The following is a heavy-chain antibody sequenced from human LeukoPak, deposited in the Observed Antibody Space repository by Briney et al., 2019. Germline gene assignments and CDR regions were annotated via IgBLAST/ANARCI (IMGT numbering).Heavy chain of an antibody. CDR3: ARDPRSLDPGRGVAPDWFDP. CDR2: INHSGST. Sequence: SETLSLTCAVYGGSFSGYYWSWIRQPPGKGLEWIGEINHSGSTNYNPSLKSRVTISVDTSKNQFSLKLSSVTAADTAVYYCARDPRSLDPGRGVAPDWFDPWGQGTLVTVSS. CDR1: GGSFSGYY. J-gene: IGHJ5*02. D-gene: IGHD1-26*01. V-gene: IGHV4-34*01.